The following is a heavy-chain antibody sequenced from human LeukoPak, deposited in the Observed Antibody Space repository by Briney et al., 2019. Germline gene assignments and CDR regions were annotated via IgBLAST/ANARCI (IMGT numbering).Heavy chain of an antibody. V-gene: IGHV1-8*03. CDR1: GYTFTNYD. J-gene: IGHJ4*02. Sequence: ASVKVSCKASGYTFTNYDINWVRQATGQGLELMGYMNPNSGNTGYAQKFQGRVTITKNTSISTAYMELSSLRSEDTAVYYCASEGFDYWGQGTLVTVSS. CDR3: ASEGFDY. CDR2: MNPNSGNT.